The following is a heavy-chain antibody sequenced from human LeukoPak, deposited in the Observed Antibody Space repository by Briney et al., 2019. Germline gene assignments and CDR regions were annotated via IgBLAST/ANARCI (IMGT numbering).Heavy chain of an antibody. CDR2: INHSGST. J-gene: IGHJ4*02. CDR1: GGSFSGYY. V-gene: IGHV4-34*01. Sequence: SETLSLTCAVYGGSFSGYYWSWIRQPPGKGLEWIGEINHSGSTNYNPSLKSRVTISVDTSKSQFSLKLSSVTAADTAVYYCATSRPWGYYYNLLGYWGQGTLVTVSS. D-gene: IGHD3-22*01. CDR3: ATSRPWGYYYNLLGY.